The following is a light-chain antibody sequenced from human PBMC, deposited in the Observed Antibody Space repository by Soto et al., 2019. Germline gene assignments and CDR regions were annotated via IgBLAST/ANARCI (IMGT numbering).Light chain of an antibody. V-gene: IGKV3-15*01. CDR3: HQYNNVMYT. CDR1: QSVSSN. CDR2: GAS. Sequence: EIVMTQSPATLSVSPGERASLSCRASQSVSSNLAWYQHKPGQAPRLLIFGASTRATGIPARFSGSGSGTEFTLTISSLQSEDSAIYFCHQYNNVMYTFGQGTKLELK. J-gene: IGKJ2*01.